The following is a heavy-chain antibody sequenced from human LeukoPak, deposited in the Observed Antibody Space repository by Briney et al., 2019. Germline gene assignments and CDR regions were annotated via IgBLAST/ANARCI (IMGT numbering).Heavy chain of an antibody. CDR1: GFVFSTYW. D-gene: IGHD4-11*01. J-gene: IGHJ4*02. CDR3: ARDQTVTSETYYFDY. CDR2: IKQDGSEK. Sequence: PGGSLRLSCAASGFVFSTYWMSWVRQAPGKGLEWVAIIKQDGSEKYYVDSVKGRFTISRDNSKNTLYLQMNSLRAEDTAVYYCARDQTVTSETYYFDYWGQGTLSPSPQ. V-gene: IGHV3-7*01.